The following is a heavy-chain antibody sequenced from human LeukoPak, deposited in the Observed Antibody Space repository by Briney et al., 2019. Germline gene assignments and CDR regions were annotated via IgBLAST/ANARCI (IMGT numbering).Heavy chain of an antibody. Sequence: GGSLRLSCAASGFTFSSYGMHWVRQAPGKGLEWVAVIWYDGSNKYYADSVKGRFTISRDNSKNTLYPQMNSLRAEDTAVYYCARDNSVADYFDYWGQGTLVTVSS. D-gene: IGHD6-19*01. CDR2: IWYDGSNK. CDR3: ARDNSVADYFDY. CDR1: GFTFSSYG. V-gene: IGHV3-33*01. J-gene: IGHJ4*02.